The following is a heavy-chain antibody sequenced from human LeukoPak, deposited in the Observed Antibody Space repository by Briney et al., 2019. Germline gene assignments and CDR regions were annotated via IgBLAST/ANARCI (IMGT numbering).Heavy chain of an antibody. J-gene: IGHJ4*02. CDR2: VYHGGTT. CDR3: ARRGYSGYGLLDY. Sequence: SETLSLTCAVSGYSISSGYYWGWIRQPPGMGLEWIGSVYHGGTTYYNPSLKSRVTISVDTSKNQFSLKLDSVTAADTVVYYCARRGYSGYGLLDYWGQGTLVTVSS. CDR1: GYSISSGYY. V-gene: IGHV4-38-2*01. D-gene: IGHD5-12*01.